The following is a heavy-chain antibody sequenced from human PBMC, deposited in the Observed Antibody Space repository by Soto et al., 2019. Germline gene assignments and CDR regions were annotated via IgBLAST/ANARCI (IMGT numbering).Heavy chain of an antibody. V-gene: IGHV3-23*01. CDR3: ARGTIFGVVAGFLDV. D-gene: IGHD3-3*01. CDR2: LTGSGATT. CDR1: GFTFSNSA. J-gene: IGHJ6*04. Sequence: EVQLLESGEGLVQPRGSLRLSCAASGFTFSNSAMNWVRQAPGKGLEWVSGLTGSGATTYYADSVKGRFTISRDNSKNTLFLQMNSLRADDTAVYYCARGTIFGVVAGFLDVWGKGTTVTVSS.